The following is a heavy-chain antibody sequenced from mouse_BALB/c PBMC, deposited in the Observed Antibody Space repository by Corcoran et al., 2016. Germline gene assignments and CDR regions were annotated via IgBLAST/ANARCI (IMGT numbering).Heavy chain of an antibody. CDR3: ARWDGNYPTWFAY. J-gene: IGHJ3*01. Sequence: QIQLVQSGPELKKPGETVKISCKASGYTFTNYGMTWVKQAPGKGLKWMGWINTNTGEPTYAEEFKGRFAFSLETSASTAYLHINNLKNEDTATYFWARWDGNYPTWFAYWGQGTLVTVSA. D-gene: IGHD2-1*01. CDR1: GYTFTNYG. CDR2: INTNTGEP. V-gene: IGHV9-3*02.